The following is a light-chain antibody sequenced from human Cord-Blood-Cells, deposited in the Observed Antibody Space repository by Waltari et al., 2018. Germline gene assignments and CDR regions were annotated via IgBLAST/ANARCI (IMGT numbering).Light chain of an antibody. CDR2: AAS. CDR1: QSISSY. CDR3: QQSYSTPRT. V-gene: IGKV1-39*01. Sequence: DIQMTQSPSSLSASVGDRVTITCRASQSISSYLNWYQQKPGKAPKLLICAASSLQRGVPSRFSGSGSGTDSTLTISMLQPEDFATYYCQQSYSTPRTFGQGTRLEIK. J-gene: IGKJ5*01.